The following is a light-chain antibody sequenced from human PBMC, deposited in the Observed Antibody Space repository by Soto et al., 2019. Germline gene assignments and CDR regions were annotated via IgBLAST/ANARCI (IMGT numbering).Light chain of an antibody. CDR2: AAS. J-gene: IGKJ1*01. CDR1: QSISSY. Sequence: QSPSSLSASVGDRVTITCRASQSISSYLNWYQQKPGKAPKLLIYAASSLQSGVPSRFSGSGSGTDFTLTISSLQPEDFATYYCQQSYSTPWTFGQGTKVEIK. V-gene: IGKV1-39*01. CDR3: QQSYSTPWT.